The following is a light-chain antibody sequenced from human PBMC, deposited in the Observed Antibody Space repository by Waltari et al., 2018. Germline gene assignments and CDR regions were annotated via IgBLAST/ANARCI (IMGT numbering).Light chain of an antibody. V-gene: IGLV8-61*01. J-gene: IGLJ3*02. CDR3: VIYMGDGISV. Sequence: QTVVIQEPSFSVSPGGTVTLTCALNSKSFSTYYYPSWYQQTPGQAPRMLIYMTYSRSFGVPDRFSGSILGNKAALTITGARPDDEGTYYCVIYMGDGISVFGGGTKLTVL. CDR2: MTY. CDR1: SKSFSTYYY.